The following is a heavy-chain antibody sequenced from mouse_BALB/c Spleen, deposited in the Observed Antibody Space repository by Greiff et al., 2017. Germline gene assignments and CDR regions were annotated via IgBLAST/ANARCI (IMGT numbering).Heavy chain of an antibody. CDR2: IWGDGST. D-gene: IGHD2-1*01. V-gene: IGHV2-6-7*01. Sequence: QVQLQQSGPGLVAPSQSLSITCTVSGFSLTGYGVNWVRQPPGKGLEWLGMIWGDGSTDYNSALKSRLSISKDNSKSQVFLKMNSLQTDDTARYYCARDHYGNYGDWYFDVWGAGTTVTVSA. J-gene: IGHJ1*01. CDR1: GFSLTGYG. CDR3: ARDHYGNYGDWYFDV.